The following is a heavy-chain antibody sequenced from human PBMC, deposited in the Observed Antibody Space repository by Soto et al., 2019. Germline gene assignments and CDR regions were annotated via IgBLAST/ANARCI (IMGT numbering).Heavy chain of an antibody. CDR1: GGSISSYY. CDR2: IYYSGST. Sequence: SETLSLTCTVSGGSISSYYWSWIRQPPGKGLEWIGYIYYSGSTNYNPSLKGRVTISVDTSKNQFSLKLSSVTAADTAVYYCARDKDGGSYSGFLFDYWGHGTLVTVSS. D-gene: IGHD1-26*01. CDR3: ARDKDGGSYSGFLFDY. V-gene: IGHV4-59*01. J-gene: IGHJ5*01.